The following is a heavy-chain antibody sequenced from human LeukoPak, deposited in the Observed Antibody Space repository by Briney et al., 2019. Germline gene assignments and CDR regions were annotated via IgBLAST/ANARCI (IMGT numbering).Heavy chain of an antibody. CDR3: ARDVWTGVAVSDY. D-gene: IGHD6-19*01. J-gene: IGHJ4*02. CDR1: GFTFSSYW. CDR2: IKEDGSIQ. V-gene: IGHV3-7*01. Sequence: PGGSLRLSCVASGFTFSSYWMTWVRQAPGKGLEWLANIKEDGSIQYYLDSVRGQFTISGDNAKTSVYLQLNSLRADDTAVYYCARDVWTGVAVSDYWGQGTLVTVSS.